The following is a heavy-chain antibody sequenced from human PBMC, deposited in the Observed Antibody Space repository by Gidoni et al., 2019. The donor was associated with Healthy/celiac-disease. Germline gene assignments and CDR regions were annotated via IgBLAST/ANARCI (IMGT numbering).Heavy chain of an antibody. CDR2: IYYSGST. J-gene: IGHJ4*02. V-gene: IGHV4-39*01. CDR3: ARHAPPGKVAGTFDY. D-gene: IGHD6-19*01. Sequence: QLQLQESGPGLVKPSETLPLTCTVPGGSISSSSYYWGWIRQPPGKGLEWIGSIYYSGSTYYNPSLKSRVTISVDTSKNQFSLKLSSGTAADTAVYYCARHAPPGKVAGTFDYWGQGTLVTVSS. CDR1: GGSISSSSYY.